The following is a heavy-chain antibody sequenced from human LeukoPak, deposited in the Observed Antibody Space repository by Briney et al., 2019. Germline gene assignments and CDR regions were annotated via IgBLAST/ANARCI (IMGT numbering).Heavy chain of an antibody. CDR3: ARNHCSGGSCYSDY. J-gene: IGHJ4*02. D-gene: IGHD2-15*01. CDR1: GGSISNYY. V-gene: IGHV4-59*01. CDR2: IYYSGIT. Sequence: PSETLSLTCTVSGGSISNYYWSWIRQPPGKGLEWIGYIYYSGITNYNPSLKSRVTMSVDTSNNQFSLKLSSVTAADTAVYYCARNHCSGGSCYSDYWGQGTRVTVS.